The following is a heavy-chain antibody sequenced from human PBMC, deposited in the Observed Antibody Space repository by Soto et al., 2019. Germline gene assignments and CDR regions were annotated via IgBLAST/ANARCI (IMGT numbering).Heavy chain of an antibody. Sequence: QVQLVESGGGVVQPGRSLRLSCAASGFTFSSYGMHWVRQAPGKGLEGVAVIWYDGSNKYYADSVKGRFTISRDNSKNTLYLQMNSLRAEDTAVYYCARRGPRGAGTPLRDAFDIWGQGTMVTVSS. D-gene: IGHD6-19*01. CDR1: GFTFSSYG. CDR3: ARRGPRGAGTPLRDAFDI. CDR2: IWYDGSNK. J-gene: IGHJ3*02. V-gene: IGHV3-33*01.